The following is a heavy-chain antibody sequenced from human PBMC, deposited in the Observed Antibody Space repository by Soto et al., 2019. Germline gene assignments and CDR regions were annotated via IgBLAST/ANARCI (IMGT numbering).Heavy chain of an antibody. CDR2: LNPNTDKT. D-gene: IGHD5-12*01. CDR3: ARGIKGLPPSAFDI. J-gene: IGHJ3*02. Sequence: ASVKVSCKASGYTFSNYDINWVRKATGQGLEWMGWLNPNTDKTGSAQKFQGRVTMTRNTSISTAYLELSGLRSDDTAVYYCARGIKGLPPSAFDIWGQGTRVTVS. V-gene: IGHV1-8*02. CDR1: GYTFSNYD.